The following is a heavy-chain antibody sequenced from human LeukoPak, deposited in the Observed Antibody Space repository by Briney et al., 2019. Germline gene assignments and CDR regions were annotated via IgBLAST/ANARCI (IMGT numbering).Heavy chain of an antibody. D-gene: IGHD3-3*01. CDR1: GYTFTSYG. V-gene: IGHV1-18*01. Sequence: ASVKVSCKASGYTFTSYGISWVRQAPGQGLEWMGWISAYNGNTNYAQKLQGRVTMTTDTSTSTAYMELRSLRSDDTAVYYCARDTEYYDFWSGVDYWGQGTQVTVSS. J-gene: IGHJ4*02. CDR2: ISAYNGNT. CDR3: ARDTEYYDFWSGVDY.